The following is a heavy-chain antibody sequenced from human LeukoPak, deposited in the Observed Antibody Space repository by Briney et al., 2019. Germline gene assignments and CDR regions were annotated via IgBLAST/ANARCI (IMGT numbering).Heavy chain of an antibody. CDR3: ARAKAARPFMDV. J-gene: IGHJ6*03. CDR1: GFTFGSYA. CDR2: ISSGAGSP. V-gene: IGHV3-23*01. Sequence: GGSLRLSCVASGFTFGSYALAWVRQAPGKGLEWVSTISSGAGSPFYADSVRGRFTISRDNSKNTLSLHMTSLRPEDTAVYYCARAKAARPFMDVWGKGTTVTVSS. D-gene: IGHD6-6*01.